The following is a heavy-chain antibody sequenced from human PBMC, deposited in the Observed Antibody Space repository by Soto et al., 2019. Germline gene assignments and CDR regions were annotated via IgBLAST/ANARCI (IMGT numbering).Heavy chain of an antibody. CDR3: ARDYRRALDY. D-gene: IGHD3-16*02. Sequence: QVQLVESGGGVVQTGRSLRLSCAASGFTFSRFALHWVRQAPGMRLEWVAAVSYDGSDKYYADSVKGRFTPSRDNSKNTLYLQMNSLRGDDTAVYYCARDYRRALDYWGQGTPVTVSS. J-gene: IGHJ4*02. CDR1: GFTFSRFA. V-gene: IGHV3-30-3*01. CDR2: VSYDGSDK.